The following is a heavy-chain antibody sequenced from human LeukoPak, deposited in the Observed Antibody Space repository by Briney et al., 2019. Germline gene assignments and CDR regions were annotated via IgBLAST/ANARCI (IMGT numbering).Heavy chain of an antibody. J-gene: IGHJ4*02. Sequence: GGSLRLSCAASGFTFSSYAMTWVRQTPEKGLQWVSAISGAGGNTYYADSVKGRFTISRDKSKNTLYLQLSSLRAEDTAIYYCAKQRQLIRGGVDYWGQGTQVTVSS. V-gene: IGHV3-23*01. CDR3: AKQRQLIRGGVDY. CDR1: GFTFSSYA. CDR2: ISGAGGNT. D-gene: IGHD6-13*01.